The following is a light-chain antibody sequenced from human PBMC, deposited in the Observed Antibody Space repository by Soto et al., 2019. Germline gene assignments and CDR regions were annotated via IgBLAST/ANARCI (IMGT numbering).Light chain of an antibody. V-gene: IGKV3-15*01. CDR2: GAS. CDR1: QSVSSN. Sequence: EIVMTQSPATLSVSPGERATLSCRASQSVSSNLAWYQQKPGQAPRLLIYGASTRATGIPARFSGSGSGTEFTLTISSLQSEDFPVYYCQQYNNWPPRTFGQGTKVDIK. J-gene: IGKJ1*01. CDR3: QQYNNWPPRT.